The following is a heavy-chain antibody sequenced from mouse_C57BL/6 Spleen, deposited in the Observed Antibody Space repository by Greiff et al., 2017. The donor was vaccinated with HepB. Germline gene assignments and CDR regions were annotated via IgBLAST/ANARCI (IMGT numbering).Heavy chain of an antibody. D-gene: IGHD1-2*01. Sequence: EVKVEESGGGLVKPGGSLKLSCAASGFTFSSYAMSWVRQTPEKRLEWVATISDGGSYTYYPDNVKGRFTISRDNAKNNLYLQMSHLKSEDTAMYYCAREATLFAYWGQGTLVTVSA. J-gene: IGHJ3*01. CDR3: AREATLFAY. CDR2: ISDGGSYT. CDR1: GFTFSSYA. V-gene: IGHV5-4*01.